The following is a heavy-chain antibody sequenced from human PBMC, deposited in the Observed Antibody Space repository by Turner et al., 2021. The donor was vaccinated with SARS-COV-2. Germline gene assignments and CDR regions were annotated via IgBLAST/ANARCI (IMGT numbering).Heavy chain of an antibody. CDR1: GFTFSSYS. Sequence: EVQLVESGGGLVKPGGSLRLSCAASGFTFSSYSMNWVRQAPGKGLEWVSSISSTSNYIFYADSVKGRFTISRDNAKNSLYLQMNSLRVEDTAVYYCARGANGNFDYRGQGALVTVSS. CDR3: ARGANGNFDY. V-gene: IGHV3-21*01. CDR2: ISSTSNYI. D-gene: IGHD1-26*01. J-gene: IGHJ4*02.